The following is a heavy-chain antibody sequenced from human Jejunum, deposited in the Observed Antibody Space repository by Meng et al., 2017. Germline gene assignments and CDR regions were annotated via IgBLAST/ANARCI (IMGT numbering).Heavy chain of an antibody. CDR1: ASTFCDYY. CDR3: ARDLGFLNWFVD. V-gene: IGHV3-11*04. J-gene: IGHJ5*02. D-gene: IGHD2/OR15-2a*01. Sequence: FQLVGGERALVPSGGSLSVSGASSASTFCDYYMTWSSRHPGREWVCFTCISPTGGTLYYTDSVKGRLTISRDNAKSPLSLKMNSLRVEDTAVYYCARDLGFLNWFVDWGQGTLVTVSS. CDR2: ISPTGGTL.